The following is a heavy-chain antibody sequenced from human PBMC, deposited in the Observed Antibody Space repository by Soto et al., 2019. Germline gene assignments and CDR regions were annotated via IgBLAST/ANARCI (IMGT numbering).Heavy chain of an antibody. CDR3: AKDHYDFWSGYHYYYYYGMDV. J-gene: IGHJ6*02. CDR1: GFTFSSYG. D-gene: IGHD3-3*01. CDR2: ISYDGSNK. V-gene: IGHV3-30*18. Sequence: QVQLVESGGGVVQPGRSLRLSCAASGFTFSSYGMHWVRQAPGKGLEWVAVISYDGSNKYYADSVKGRFTISRDNSKNTLYLKMNSLRAEDTAVYYCAKDHYDFWSGYHYYYYYGMDVWGQGTTVTVSS.